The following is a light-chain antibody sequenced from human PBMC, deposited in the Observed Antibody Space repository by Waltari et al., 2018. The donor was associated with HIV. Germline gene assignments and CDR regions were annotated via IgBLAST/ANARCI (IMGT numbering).Light chain of an antibody. J-gene: IGLJ2*01. CDR3: QVWELISDHAV. Sequence: SYVLTQPPSVSAAPGQTARITCGGDNIGDKRVHWCQQKPGQAPRLVLSEESDRPSGSPERFSASKSADTATLTRTRVEVGDEADYYCQVWELISDHAVFGGGTRLTVL. CDR2: EES. CDR1: NIGDKR. V-gene: IGLV3-21*02.